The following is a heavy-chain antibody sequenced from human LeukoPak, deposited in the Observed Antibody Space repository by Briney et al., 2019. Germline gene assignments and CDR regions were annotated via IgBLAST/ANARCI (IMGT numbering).Heavy chain of an antibody. J-gene: IGHJ4*02. Sequence: PSETLSLTCAVSGYSISSDYYWGWIRQPPGKGLEWIGNVDPSGSTYYNPSLKSRATISLDTSKKQFSLKLTSVTAADTAVYYCATVGASHYSDWYFAYWGQGTLVTVSS. V-gene: IGHV4-38-2*01. D-gene: IGHD4-11*01. CDR2: VDPSGST. CDR3: ATVGASHYSDWYFAY. CDR1: GYSISSDYY.